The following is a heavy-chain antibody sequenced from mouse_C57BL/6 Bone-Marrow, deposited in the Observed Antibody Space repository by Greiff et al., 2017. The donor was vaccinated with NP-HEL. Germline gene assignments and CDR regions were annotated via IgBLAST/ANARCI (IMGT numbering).Heavy chain of an antibody. CDR3: ARSPSYYSNYNYAMDY. CDR1: GFSLSTSGMG. J-gene: IGHJ4*01. V-gene: IGHV8-12*01. Sequence: QVTLKVSGPGILQSSQTLSLPCSFSGFSLSTSGMGVSWIRQPSGKGLVWLAHIYWDDANRYNPSLKSRLTISKDTSRNQLFLKITSVDTADTATYYCARSPSYYSNYNYAMDYWGQGTSVTVSS. CDR2: IYWDDAN. D-gene: IGHD2-5*01.